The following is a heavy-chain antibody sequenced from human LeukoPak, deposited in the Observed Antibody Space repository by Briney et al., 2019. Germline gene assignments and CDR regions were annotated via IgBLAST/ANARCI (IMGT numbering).Heavy chain of an antibody. D-gene: IGHD3-3*01. Sequence: GASVKVSCKASGFTFTDYYMHWVRQAPGQGLEWMGWINPNSGGTNYAQKFQGRVTMTRDTSISTAYMELSRLRSDDTAVYYCARAHGEPQYDFWSGYYLWGQGTLVTVSS. V-gene: IGHV1-2*02. CDR3: ARAHGEPQYDFWSGYYL. J-gene: IGHJ4*02. CDR1: GFTFTDYY. CDR2: INPNSGGT.